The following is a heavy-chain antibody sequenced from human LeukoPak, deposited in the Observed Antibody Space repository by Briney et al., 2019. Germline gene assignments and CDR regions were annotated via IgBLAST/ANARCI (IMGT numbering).Heavy chain of an antibody. Sequence: GGSLRLSCAASGFTFSNYEMNWVRQAPGKGLEWVSYIPSSGTNIHYADSVKGRFTISRDNAKNSLYLQMSSLRAEDTAVYYCARLWGGSSGYYYWGQGTLVTVSS. J-gene: IGHJ4*02. CDR1: GFTFSNYE. CDR3: ARLWGGSSGYYY. CDR2: IPSSGTNI. D-gene: IGHD3-22*01. V-gene: IGHV3-48*03.